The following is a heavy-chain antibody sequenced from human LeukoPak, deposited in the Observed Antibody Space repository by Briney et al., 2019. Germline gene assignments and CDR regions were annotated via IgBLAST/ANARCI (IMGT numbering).Heavy chain of an antibody. V-gene: IGHV3-48*03. CDR3: ARDWDYDILTGRTGAFGY. J-gene: IGHJ4*02. CDR1: GFTFSSYE. Sequence: LSGGSLRLSCAASGFTFSSYEMNWVRQAPGKGLEWVSYISSSGSTIYYADSVKGRFTISRDNAKNSLYLQMNSLRAEDTAVYYCARDWDYDILTGRTGAFGYWGQGTLVTVSS. D-gene: IGHD3-9*01. CDR2: ISSSGSTI.